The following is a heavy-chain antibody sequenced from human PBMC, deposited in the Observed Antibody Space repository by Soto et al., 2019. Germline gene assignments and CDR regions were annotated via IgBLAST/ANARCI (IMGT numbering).Heavy chain of an antibody. CDR3: GKALTSYSGYYYYGVDV. D-gene: IGHD5-18*01. V-gene: IGHV3-30*18. Sequence: GGSLRLSCAASGFTFSSHGMHWARQAPGKGLEWVAVFSYDGSTKYYADSVKGRFTISRDNSKNTLYLQMNGLRPDDTAVYYCGKALTSYSGYYYYGVDVWGQGTTVTVS. J-gene: IGHJ6*02. CDR1: GFTFSSHG. CDR2: FSYDGSTK.